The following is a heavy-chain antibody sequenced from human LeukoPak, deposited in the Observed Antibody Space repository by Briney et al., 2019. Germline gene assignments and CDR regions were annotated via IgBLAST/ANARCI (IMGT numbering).Heavy chain of an antibody. CDR2: IYSGGST. Sequence: GGSLRLSCAASGFTVSTYYMTWVRQAPGKGLECVSGIYSGGSTYYADSVKGRFTISRDNSKNTLYLQMNSLRAEDTAMYYCARGLGYCTSTTCLLPFDYWGQGTLVTVSS. J-gene: IGHJ4*02. V-gene: IGHV3-53*01. D-gene: IGHD2-2*01. CDR1: GFTVSTYY. CDR3: ARGLGYCTSTTCLLPFDY.